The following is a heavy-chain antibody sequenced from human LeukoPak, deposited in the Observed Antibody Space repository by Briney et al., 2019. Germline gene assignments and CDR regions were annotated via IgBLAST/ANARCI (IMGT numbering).Heavy chain of an antibody. Sequence: PGGSLRLSCTASGFTFSSYAMSWVRQAPGKGLEWVSAISHSGSSTYHADSVKGRFTISRDNSKNTLYLQMNSLRAEDTAVYYCAKLGKTENHYGSGRFSYYYYMDVWGKGTTVTISS. CDR2: ISHSGSST. J-gene: IGHJ6*03. CDR1: GFTFSSYA. D-gene: IGHD3-10*01. CDR3: AKLGKTENHYGSGRFSYYYYMDV. V-gene: IGHV3-23*01.